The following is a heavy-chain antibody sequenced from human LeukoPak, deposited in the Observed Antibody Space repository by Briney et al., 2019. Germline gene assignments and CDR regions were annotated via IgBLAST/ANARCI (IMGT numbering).Heavy chain of an antibody. CDR2: IYYTGST. D-gene: IGHD6-25*01. CDR3: ERRVAAAARLDF. J-gene: IGHJ4*02. CDR1: GGSISSNSYY. V-gene: IGHV4-39*01. Sequence: SETLSLTCTGSGGSISSNSYYWGWIRQPPGKGLEWIGTIYYTGSTYYNPSLESRVTISVDTSKNQFSLKLNSVTAADTAVYYCERRVAAAARLDFWGQGTLVTVSS.